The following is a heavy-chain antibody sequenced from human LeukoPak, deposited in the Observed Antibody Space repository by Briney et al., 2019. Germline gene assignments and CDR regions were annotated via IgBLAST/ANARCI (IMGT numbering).Heavy chain of an antibody. CDR1: GFTFSSYG. CDR3: ARILVVPAANYYYSYGMDV. D-gene: IGHD2-2*01. V-gene: IGHV3-30*03. CDR2: ISYDGSNK. Sequence: GGSLRLSCAASGFTFSSYGMHWVRQAPGKGLEWVAVISYDGSNKYYADSVKGRFTISRDNSKNTLYLQMNSLRAEDTAVYYCARILVVPAANYYYSYGMDVWGQGTTVTVSS. J-gene: IGHJ6*02.